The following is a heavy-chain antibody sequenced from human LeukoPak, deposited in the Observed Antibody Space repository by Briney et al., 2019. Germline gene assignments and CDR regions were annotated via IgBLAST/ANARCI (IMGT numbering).Heavy chain of an antibody. V-gene: IGHV1-8*01. CDR1: GYTFTSYD. J-gene: IGHJ3*02. CDR2: MNPNSGNT. D-gene: IGHD4-17*01. CDR3: ATASTVTTERGSVVRAFGI. Sequence: ASVKVSCKASGYTFTSYDINWVRQATGQGLEWMGWMNPNSGNTGYAQKFQGRVTMTRSTSISTAYMELSSLRSEDTAVYYCATASTVTTERGSVVRAFGIWGQGTMVTVSS.